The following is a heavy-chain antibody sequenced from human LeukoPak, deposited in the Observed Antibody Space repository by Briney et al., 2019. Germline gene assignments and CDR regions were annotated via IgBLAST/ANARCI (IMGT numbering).Heavy chain of an antibody. CDR3: ARDGQGSSGSLYFFDY. CDR1: GFTFSNYA. Sequence: GGSLRLSCAASGFTFSNYALHWVRQAPGKGLGWVAIISYDGSNKYYADSVKGRFTISRDNSKNTLYLQMNTLRAEDTAVYYCARDGQGSSGSLYFFDYWGQGTLVTVSS. J-gene: IGHJ4*02. D-gene: IGHD6-19*01. CDR2: ISYDGSNK. V-gene: IGHV3-30*04.